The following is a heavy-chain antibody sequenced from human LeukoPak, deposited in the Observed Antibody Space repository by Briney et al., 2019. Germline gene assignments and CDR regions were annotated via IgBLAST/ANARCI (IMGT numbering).Heavy chain of an antibody. Sequence: GGSLRLSCAASGFTFSSYGMHWVRQAPGKGLEWVTFIRYDGSDKYYADSVKGRFTISRDNAKNMLYLQMNSLRAEDTAVYYCAKDISGWYGSFAFDIWGQGTMVTVSS. CDR3: AKDISGWYGSFAFDI. CDR2: IRYDGSDK. D-gene: IGHD6-19*01. V-gene: IGHV3-30*02. CDR1: GFTFSSYG. J-gene: IGHJ3*02.